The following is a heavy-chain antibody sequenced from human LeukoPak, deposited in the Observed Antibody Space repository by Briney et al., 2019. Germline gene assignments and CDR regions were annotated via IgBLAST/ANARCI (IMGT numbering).Heavy chain of an antibody. J-gene: IGHJ4*02. V-gene: IGHV3-15*01. CDR3: AKESLRYSSSPNDY. D-gene: IGHD6-13*01. CDR2: IKSKTDAGTT. CDR1: GFTFSNAW. Sequence: PGGSLRLSCAASGFTFSNAWMSWVRQAPGKGLEWVGRIKSKTDAGTTDYTAPVKGRFTISRDDSKNTLYLQMNSLRAEDTAVYYCAKESLRYSSSPNDYWGQGTLVTVSS.